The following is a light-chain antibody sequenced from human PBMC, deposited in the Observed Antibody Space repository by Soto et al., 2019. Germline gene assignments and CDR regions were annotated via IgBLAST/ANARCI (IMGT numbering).Light chain of an antibody. CDR3: QQANSFPLT. V-gene: IGKV1-12*01. CDR2: AAS. CDR1: QDISSW. J-gene: IGKJ4*01. Sequence: DIQMTQSPSSVSASVGDRVTITCRASQDISSWLAWYQQKPGKAPKLLIYAASSLQSGAPSRFSGSGSGTDFTLSISSLQPEDFATYYCQQANSFPLTFGGGNKVEIK.